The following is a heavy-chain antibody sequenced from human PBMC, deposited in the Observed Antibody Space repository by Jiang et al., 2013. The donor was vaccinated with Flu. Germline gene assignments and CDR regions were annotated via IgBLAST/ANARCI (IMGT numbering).Heavy chain of an antibody. Sequence: VQLLESGGGVVQPGRSLRLSCAASGFTFSSYGMHWVRQAPGKGLEWVAVIWYDGSNKYYADSVKGRFTISRDNSKNTLYLQMNSLRAEDTAVYYCAREPAGGARYYFDYWGQGTLVTVSS. CDR1: GFTFSSYG. CDR2: IWYDGSNK. CDR3: AREPAGGARYYFDY. D-gene: IGHD4/OR15-4a*01. V-gene: IGHV3-33*01. J-gene: IGHJ4*02.